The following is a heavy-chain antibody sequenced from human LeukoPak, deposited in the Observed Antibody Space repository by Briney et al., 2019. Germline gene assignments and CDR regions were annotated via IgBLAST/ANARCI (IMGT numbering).Heavy chain of an antibody. Sequence: GGALRLSCVACGCSFANYAMSWVRQAPGKGPEWVSALTPAGTTFYADIVKGRFSVSRDNSKHTLSLQMNSLRAEDTAVYYCVKESPYPEGSTARIYYFDDWGQGTLVTVSS. CDR3: VKESPYPEGSTARIYYFDD. CDR2: LTPAGTT. V-gene: IGHV3-23*01. D-gene: IGHD2-2*01. J-gene: IGHJ4*02. CDR1: GCSFANYA.